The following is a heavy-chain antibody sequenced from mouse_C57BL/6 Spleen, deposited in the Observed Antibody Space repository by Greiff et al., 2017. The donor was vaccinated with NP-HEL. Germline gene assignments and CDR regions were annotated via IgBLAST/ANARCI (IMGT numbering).Heavy chain of an antibody. J-gene: IGHJ2*01. CDR3: AREGLLGYFDY. V-gene: IGHV1-76*01. CDR1: GYTFTDYY. D-gene: IGHD2-3*01. CDR2: IYPGSGNT. Sequence: QVQLKQSGAELVRPGASVKLSCKASGYTFTDYYINWVKQRPGQGLEWIARIYPGSGNTYYNEKFKGKATLTAEKSSSTAYMQLSSLTSEDSAVYFCAREGLLGYFDYWGQGTTLTVSS.